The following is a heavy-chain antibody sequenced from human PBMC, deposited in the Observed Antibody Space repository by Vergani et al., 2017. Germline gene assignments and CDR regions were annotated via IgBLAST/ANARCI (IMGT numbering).Heavy chain of an antibody. CDR1: GFTFSSYS. CDR2: ISSSSSYI. V-gene: IGHV3-21*01. CDR3: ARDRYYRGSGSYPYFYYYGLDV. J-gene: IGHJ6*02. D-gene: IGHD3-10*01. Sequence: EVQLVESGGGLVKRGGSLRLSCAASGFTFSSYSMNWVRQAPGKGLEWVSSISSSSSYIHYSDSLKGRFTISRDNAKSSLYLQMNSLRVEDTGVYYCARDRYYRGSGSYPYFYYYGLDVWGQGTAVTVSS.